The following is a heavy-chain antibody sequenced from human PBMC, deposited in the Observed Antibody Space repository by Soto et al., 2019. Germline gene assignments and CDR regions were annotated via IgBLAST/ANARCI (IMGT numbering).Heavy chain of an antibody. Sequence: QVQLQESGPGLVKPSETLSLTCTVSGGSISSYYWSWIRQPPGKGLEWIGYIYYSGSTNYNPSLKSRVTISVDTSKNQFSLKLSSVTAADTAVYYCARRDPSDSSGYGFDYWGQGTLVTVSS. V-gene: IGHV4-59*01. CDR3: ARRDPSDSSGYGFDY. J-gene: IGHJ4*02. CDR2: IYYSGST. CDR1: GGSISSYY. D-gene: IGHD3-22*01.